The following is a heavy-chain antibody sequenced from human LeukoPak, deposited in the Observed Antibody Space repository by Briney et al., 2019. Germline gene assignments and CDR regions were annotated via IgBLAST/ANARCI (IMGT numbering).Heavy chain of an antibody. J-gene: IGHJ4*02. Sequence: GASVKVSCKASGYTFTGHYIHWVRQAPGQGLEWMGWINPNSGDTHYAQKFQGRVTMTRDTSISTACMELSRLRSDDTAMHYCARGSTVGATESLGFDYWGQGTPVTVSS. CDR2: INPNSGDT. V-gene: IGHV1-2*02. D-gene: IGHD1-26*01. CDR3: ARGSTVGATESLGFDY. CDR1: GYTFTGHY.